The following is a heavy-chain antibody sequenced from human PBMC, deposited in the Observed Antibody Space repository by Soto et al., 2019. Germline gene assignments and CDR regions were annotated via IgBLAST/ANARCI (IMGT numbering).Heavy chain of an antibody. Sequence: QVQLVQSGAEVKKPGASVKISCKASGYTFTRYTMNWVRQAPGQRLEWMGWINPDNGNTKSSQQFQDRVIITRDTAASTAYMDLSSLRSEDTAVDYCARGIATGQLDPWGQGTLVTVSS. CDR3: ARGIATGQLDP. J-gene: IGHJ5*02. CDR2: INPDNGNT. CDR1: GYTFTRYT. D-gene: IGHD2-15*01. V-gene: IGHV1-3*01.